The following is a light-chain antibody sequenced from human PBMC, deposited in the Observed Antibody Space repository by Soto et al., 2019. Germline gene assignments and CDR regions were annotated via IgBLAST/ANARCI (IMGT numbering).Light chain of an antibody. Sequence: EIVLTQSPATLSLSPGERATLSCRASQSVSSYLAWYQQKPGQAPRLLIYGASNRATGVPARFSGSGSGTGFTLTISSLEPEDFAVYYGQQRSNWPLTSGGGTKVEIK. CDR1: QSVSSY. CDR3: QQRSNWPLT. V-gene: IGKV3-11*01. J-gene: IGKJ4*01. CDR2: GAS.